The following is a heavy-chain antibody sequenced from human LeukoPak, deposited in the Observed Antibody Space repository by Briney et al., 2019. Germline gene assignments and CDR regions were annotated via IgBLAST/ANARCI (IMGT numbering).Heavy chain of an antibody. CDR3: ARVPHDYGDYLGVILWFDP. D-gene: IGHD4-17*01. V-gene: IGHV4-30-4*08. CDR1: GGSISSGGYY. Sequence: PSETLSLTCTVSGGSISSGGYYWSWIRQHPGKGLEWIGYIYYSGSTYYNPSLKSRVTISVDTSKNQFSLKLSSVTAADTAVYYCARVPHDYGDYLGVILWFDPWGQGTLVTVSS. J-gene: IGHJ5*02. CDR2: IYYSGST.